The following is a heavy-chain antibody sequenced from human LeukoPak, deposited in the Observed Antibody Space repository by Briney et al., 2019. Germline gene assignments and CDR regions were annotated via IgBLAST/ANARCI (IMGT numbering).Heavy chain of an antibody. CDR1: GGSISSGGYY. CDR2: IYYSGTT. J-gene: IGHJ3*02. Sequence: SETLSLTCTVSGGSISSGGYYWSWIRQHPGKGLEWIGSIYYSGTTYYNPSLKSRVTISVDTSKNQFSLKLSSVTAADTAVYYCARIDVDTAMVYDAFDIWGQGTMVTVSS. D-gene: IGHD5-18*01. V-gene: IGHV4-39*01. CDR3: ARIDVDTAMVYDAFDI.